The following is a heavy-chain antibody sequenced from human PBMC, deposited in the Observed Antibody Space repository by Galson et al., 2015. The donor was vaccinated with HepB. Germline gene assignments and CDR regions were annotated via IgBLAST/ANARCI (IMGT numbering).Heavy chain of an antibody. Sequence: SLRLSCAASGFTVSSNYMSWVRQAPGKGLEWVSVIYSGGSTYYADSVKGRFTISSDNSKNTLYLQMNSLIAEDTAVYYCAGGDCSGGSCYSGYWGQGTLVTVSS. CDR1: GFTVSSNY. CDR3: AGGDCSGGSCYSGY. D-gene: IGHD2-15*01. J-gene: IGHJ4*02. CDR2: IYSGGST. V-gene: IGHV3-53*01.